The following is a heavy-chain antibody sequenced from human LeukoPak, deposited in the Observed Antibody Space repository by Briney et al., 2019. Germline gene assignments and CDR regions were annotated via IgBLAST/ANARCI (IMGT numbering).Heavy chain of an antibody. CDR2: IYYSGST. Sequence: PSETLSLTCTVSGVSISSSSYYWGWIRQPPGKGLEWIGSIYYSGSTYYNPSLKSRVTISVDTSKNQFSLKLSSVTAADTAVYYCARLNSYGPPLFDYWGQGTLVTVSS. D-gene: IGHD5-18*01. CDR1: GVSISSSSYY. CDR3: ARLNSYGPPLFDY. V-gene: IGHV4-39*01. J-gene: IGHJ4*02.